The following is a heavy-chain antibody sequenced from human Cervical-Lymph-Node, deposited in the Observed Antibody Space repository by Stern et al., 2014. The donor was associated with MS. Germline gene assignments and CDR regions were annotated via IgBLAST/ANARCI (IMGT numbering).Heavy chain of an antibody. J-gene: IGHJ4*02. D-gene: IGHD3-22*01. CDR2: LNPNSDDP. Sequence: VHLVESGTKMQKPGASVKVSCKASGYTFTAFFIHCVRQVPGHGLEWMGRLNPNSDDPTYAQNFQDRVTLTRDTSIGTAYLELSRLTSADTAVYYCAREATRIVVGIDYWGQGTQVTVSS. V-gene: IGHV1-2*06. CDR1: GYTFTAFF. CDR3: AREATRIVVGIDY.